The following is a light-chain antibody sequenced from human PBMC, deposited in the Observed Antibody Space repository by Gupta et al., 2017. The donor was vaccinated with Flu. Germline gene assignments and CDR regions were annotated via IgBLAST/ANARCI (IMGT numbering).Light chain of an antibody. CDR1: SSNIGAGYD. J-gene: IGLJ2*01. CDR3: QSYDSSLSVV. Sequence: QSVLTQPPSVSGAPGQRVTISCTGSSSNIGAGYDVHWYQQLPGTAPKLLTYGNSNRPSGVPDRFSGSKSGTSASLASTGLQAEDEADYYCQSYDSSLSVVFGGGTKLTVL. CDR2: GNS. V-gene: IGLV1-40*01.